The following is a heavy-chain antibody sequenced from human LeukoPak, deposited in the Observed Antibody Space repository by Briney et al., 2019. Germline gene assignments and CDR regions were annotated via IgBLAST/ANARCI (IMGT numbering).Heavy chain of an antibody. D-gene: IGHD4-11*01. Sequence: PSETLSLTCTFSGGSISSYYWSWIRQPPGQGLEWIGYIYSNGSTTYNPSLKSRVTIVVATSKNQFSLKLSSAAAADTAVYYCARNDYSNYYLPFFDPWGQGTLVTVSS. J-gene: IGHJ5*02. CDR3: ARNDYSNYYLPFFDP. V-gene: IGHV4-59*01. CDR1: GGSISSYY. CDR2: IYSNGST.